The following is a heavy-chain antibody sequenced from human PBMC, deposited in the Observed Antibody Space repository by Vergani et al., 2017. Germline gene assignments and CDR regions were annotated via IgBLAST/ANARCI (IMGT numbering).Heavy chain of an antibody. CDR3: ARVMYRDEASTGYRLEGMDI. CDR1: GGSINTGAYY. V-gene: IGHV4-61*02. D-gene: IGHD3-9*01. CDR2: VYTSGMT. Sequence: QAQLQESGPRLVRPSQTLSLTCTVSGGSINTGAYYWSWIRQPAGKGLEWIGRVYTSGMTNYNPSLKSRVTILVDRSKSQLSLKLTSVTAGDTAVYFCARVMYRDEASTGYRLEGMDIWGQGTTVTISS. J-gene: IGHJ6*02.